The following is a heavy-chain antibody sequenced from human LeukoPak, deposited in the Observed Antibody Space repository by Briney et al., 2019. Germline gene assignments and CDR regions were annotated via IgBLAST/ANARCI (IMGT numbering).Heavy chain of an antibody. CDR3: AKGGKWDVTPFDY. J-gene: IGHJ4*02. CDR2: ISGGGGST. Sequence: GGSLRLSCAASGFTFTSYSMNWVRQAPGKGLEWVSTISGGGGSTYYADSVKGRFTISRDNSKNTLYLRVNSLRAEDTAVYYCAKGGKWDVTPFDYWGQGTLVTVSS. V-gene: IGHV3-23*01. CDR1: GFTFTSYS. D-gene: IGHD1-26*01.